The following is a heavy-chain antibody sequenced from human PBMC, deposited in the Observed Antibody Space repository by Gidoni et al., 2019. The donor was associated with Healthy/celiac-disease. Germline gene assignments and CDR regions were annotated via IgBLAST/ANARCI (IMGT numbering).Heavy chain of an antibody. CDR1: GFTLDDYA. V-gene: IGHV3-9*01. CDR3: AKGLVGATFVEYFQH. Sequence: EVQLVEAGGGLVQPGRSLRLSCAASGFTLDDYAMHWVRQAPGKGLEWVSGISWNSGSIGYADSVKGRFTISRDNAKNSLYLQMNSLRAEDTALYYCAKGLVGATFVEYFQHWGQGTLVTVSS. J-gene: IGHJ1*01. CDR2: ISWNSGSI. D-gene: IGHD1-26*01.